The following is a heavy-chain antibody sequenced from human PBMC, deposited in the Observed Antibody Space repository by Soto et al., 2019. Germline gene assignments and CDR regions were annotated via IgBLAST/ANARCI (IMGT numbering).Heavy chain of an antibody. V-gene: IGHV5-10-1*01. CDR3: ARPADIVATPQDGMDV. J-gene: IGHJ6*02. CDR2: IDPSDSYT. CDR1: GYSFTSYW. D-gene: IGHD5-12*01. Sequence: PGESLKISCKGSGYSFTSYWISWVRQMPGKGLGWMGRIDPSDSYTNYSPSFQGHVTISADKSISTAYLQWSSLKASDTAMYYCARPADIVATPQDGMDVWGQGTTVTVSS.